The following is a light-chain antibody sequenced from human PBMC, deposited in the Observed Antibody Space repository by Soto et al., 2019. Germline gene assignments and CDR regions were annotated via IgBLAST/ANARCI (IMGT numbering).Light chain of an antibody. CDR3: QQYNSYPT. J-gene: IGKJ4*01. V-gene: IGKV1-39*01. CDR2: DAS. Sequence: DIQMTQSPSSLSASVGDRVTITCRASQTISTYLNWYQQKPGKAPRLLIYDASSLLSGVPSRFSGSGSGTDFTLTIASLQPEDFATYYCQQYNSYPTFGGGTKVEIK. CDR1: QTISTY.